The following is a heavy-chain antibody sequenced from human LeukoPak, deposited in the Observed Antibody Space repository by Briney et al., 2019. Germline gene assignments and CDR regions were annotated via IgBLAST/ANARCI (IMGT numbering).Heavy chain of an antibody. J-gene: IGHJ4*02. CDR1: GFTFSSYA. V-gene: IGHV3-23*01. CDR3: AKGLDSSGYPDY. Sequence: PGGSLRLSCAASGFTFSSYAMSWVRQAPGKGLEWVSAISGSGGSTYYADSVKGRFTISRDNSKNTPYLQMNSLRAEDTAVYYCAKGLDSSGYPDYWGQGTLVTVSS. D-gene: IGHD3-22*01. CDR2: ISGSGGST.